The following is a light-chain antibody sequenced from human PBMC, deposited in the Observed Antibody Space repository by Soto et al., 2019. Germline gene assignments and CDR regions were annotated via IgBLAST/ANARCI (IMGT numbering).Light chain of an antibody. CDR1: SSDVGGYNY. CDR2: EVS. Sequence: QSALTQPASVSGSPGQSITISCTGTSSDVGGYNYVSWYQHHPGKAPKLIIHEVSNRPSGVSNRFSGSKSGNTASLTISGLQAEDEADYYCTSCTTGDTPPVIFGGGTKLTVL. V-gene: IGLV2-14*01. CDR3: TSCTTGDTPPVI. J-gene: IGLJ2*01.